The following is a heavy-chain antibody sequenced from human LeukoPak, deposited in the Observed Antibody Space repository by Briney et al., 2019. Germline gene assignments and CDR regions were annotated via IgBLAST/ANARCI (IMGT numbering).Heavy chain of an antibody. CDR3: AKYPGGFTGIVNYYHMDV. V-gene: IGHV3-30*18. D-gene: IGHD1-26*01. J-gene: IGHJ6*03. CDR1: GFTFSSYG. Sequence: GGSLRLSCAASGFTFSSYGMHWVRQAPGKGLEWVAVISYDGSNKYYTDSVKGRFTISRDNSKNTLFLQMSSLRPEDTALYYCAKYPGGFTGIVNYYHMDVWGKGTTVTVSS. CDR2: ISYDGSNK.